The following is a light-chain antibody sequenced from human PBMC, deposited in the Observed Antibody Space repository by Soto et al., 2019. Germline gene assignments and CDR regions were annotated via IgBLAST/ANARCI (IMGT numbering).Light chain of an antibody. J-gene: IGLJ1*01. CDR2: EVN. CDR3: SSYTSSALYV. Sequence: QSVLTQPASVSGSPGQSITISCTGTSSNVGSYKLVSWYQQHPGKAPKLMIFEVNKRPSGVSNRFSGSKSGNTASLTISGLQAEDGADYYCSSYTSSALYVFGSGTKVTVL. V-gene: IGLV2-14*02. CDR1: SSNVGSYKL.